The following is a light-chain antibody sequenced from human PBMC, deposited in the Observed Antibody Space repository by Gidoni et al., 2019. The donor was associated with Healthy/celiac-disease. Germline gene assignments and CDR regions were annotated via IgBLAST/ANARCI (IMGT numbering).Light chain of an antibody. CDR2: GAS. J-gene: IGKJ1*01. Sequence: EIVMTQSPATLSVSPGERATLSCRASQSVSSNLAWYQQKPGQAPRLLIYGASTRATGIPARFSGSGSGTEFILTISSLQSEDVAVYYCQQYNNWPGTFGQXAKVEIK. CDR1: QSVSSN. V-gene: IGKV3-15*01. CDR3: QQYNNWPGT.